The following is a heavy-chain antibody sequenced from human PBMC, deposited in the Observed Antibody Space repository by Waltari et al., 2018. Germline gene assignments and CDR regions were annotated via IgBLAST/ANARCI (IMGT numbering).Heavy chain of an antibody. CDR1: GYNFANYY. D-gene: IGHD1-7*01. J-gene: IGHJ4*02. Sequence: QVQLVQSGAEVKTPGASVKVSCRTSGYNFANYYVQWVRQAPGQWLEWMGIINPGYGTTSYAQKVQGRVTMAMDTSTNTVYLEMSSLTSEDTAVYYCARGLPGSTFRTEYDYWGQGTLVTVSS. V-gene: IGHV1-46*01. CDR2: INPGYGTT. CDR3: ARGLPGSTFRTEYDY.